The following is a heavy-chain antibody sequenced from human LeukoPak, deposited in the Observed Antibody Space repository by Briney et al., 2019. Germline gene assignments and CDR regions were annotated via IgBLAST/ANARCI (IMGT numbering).Heavy chain of an antibody. CDR2: ISYDGSNK. CDR3: ACSWYLVQPFDY. V-gene: IGHV3-30-3*01. Sequence: GGSLRLSCAASGFTFSSYAMHWVRQAPGKGLERVAVISYDGSNKYYADSVKGRFTISRDNSKDTLYLQMNSLRAEDTAVYYCACSWYLVQPFDYWGQGTLVTVSS. J-gene: IGHJ4*02. D-gene: IGHD6-13*01. CDR1: GFTFSSYA.